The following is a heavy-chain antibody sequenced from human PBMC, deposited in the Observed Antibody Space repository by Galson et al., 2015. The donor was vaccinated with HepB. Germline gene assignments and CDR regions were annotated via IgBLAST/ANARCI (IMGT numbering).Heavy chain of an antibody. J-gene: IGHJ4*02. CDR2: ISYDGHNK. Sequence: SLRLSCAASGFTFSNYGMHWVRQAPGKGLEWVAIISYDGHNKYYADSVKGRFTISRDNSKNTLYLQMNSLRPEDTAEYYCARVYYDSSGYCCGYFDYWGQGTQVTVSS. CDR3: ARVYYDSSGYCCGYFDY. CDR1: GFTFSNYG. D-gene: IGHD3-22*01. V-gene: IGHV3-30*03.